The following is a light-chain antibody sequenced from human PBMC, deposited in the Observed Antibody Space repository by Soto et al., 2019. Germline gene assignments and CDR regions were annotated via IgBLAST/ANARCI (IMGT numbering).Light chain of an antibody. CDR2: DVN. V-gene: IGLV2-8*01. J-gene: IGLJ2*01. CDR1: SSDVGAHNY. Sequence: QSALTQPPSASGSPGQSLTISCTGTSSDVGAHNYVSWYQQNPGKAPKLMLYDVNKRPSGVPDRFSGSKSGNTASLTVSGLQAEDEADYYCQSYDSRLTGGVLFGGGTKLTVL. CDR3: QSYDSRLTGGVL.